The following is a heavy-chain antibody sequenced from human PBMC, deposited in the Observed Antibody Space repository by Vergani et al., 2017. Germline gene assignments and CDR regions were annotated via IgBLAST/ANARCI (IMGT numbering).Heavy chain of an antibody. D-gene: IGHD6-13*01. CDR3: ARDKVGQQLKAFDI. CDR1: GGSISSYY. CDR2: IYYSGST. J-gene: IGHJ3*02. Sequence: QVQLQESGPGLVKPSETLSLTCTVSGGSISSYYWRWIRQPPGKGLEWIGYIYYSGSTNYNPSLKSRVTISVDTSKNQFSLKLSSVTAADTAVYYCARDKVGQQLKAFDIWGQGTMVTVSS. V-gene: IGHV4-59*01.